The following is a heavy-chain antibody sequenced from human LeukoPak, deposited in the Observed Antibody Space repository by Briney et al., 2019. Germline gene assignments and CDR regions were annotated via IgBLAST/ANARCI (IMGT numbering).Heavy chain of an antibody. V-gene: IGHV5-51*01. J-gene: IGHJ3*02. CDR3: ARRRYCSSTSCYEGAFDI. D-gene: IGHD2-2*01. CDR2: IYPGDSDT. Sequence: GESLKISCKGSGYSFTNYWIGWVRQMPGKGLEWMGIIYPGDSDTRYSPSFQGQVTISADKSISTAYLQWSRLKAPDTAMYYCARRRYCSSTSCYEGAFDIWGQGTMVTVSS. CDR1: GYSFTNYW.